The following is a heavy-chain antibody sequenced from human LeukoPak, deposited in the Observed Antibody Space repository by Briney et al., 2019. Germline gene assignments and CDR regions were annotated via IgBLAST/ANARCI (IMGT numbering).Heavy chain of an antibody. D-gene: IGHD2-21*02. CDR3: SKVGRVVTAIRFDN. V-gene: IGHV3-48*01. Sequence: GGSLRLSCAASGFTFSTYNMNWVRQAPGKGLEWVSYISSSSTTIYNADSVKGRFTISRDNAKNSLYLQMNSLRAEDTAVYYCSKVGRVVTAIRFDNWGQGTLVTVSS. J-gene: IGHJ4*02. CDR2: ISSSSTTI. CDR1: GFTFSTYN.